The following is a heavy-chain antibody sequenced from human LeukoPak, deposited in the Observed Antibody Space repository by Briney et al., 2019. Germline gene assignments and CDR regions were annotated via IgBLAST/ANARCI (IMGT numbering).Heavy chain of an antibody. Sequence: SETLSFTCAVSGVSISSSNWWSWAREPPGKGLEWFGDIYQSARTTYKLSLRSPVTISIDKSKNQYSLKLSSVTAEDTAVYYCARVLREEYYYYGMDVWGKGTTVTVSS. J-gene: IGHJ6*04. CDR3: ARVLREEYYYYGMDV. V-gene: IGHV4-4*02. D-gene: IGHD3-9*01. CDR1: GVSISSSNW. CDR2: IYQSART.